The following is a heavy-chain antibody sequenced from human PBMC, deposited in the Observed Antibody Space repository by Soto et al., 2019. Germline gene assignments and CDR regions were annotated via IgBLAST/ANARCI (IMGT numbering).Heavy chain of an antibody. CDR2: IYYTGET. J-gene: IGHJ4*02. Sequence: QVQLQESGPGLVKPSQTLSLTCTVSGVSISRGGPYWGWVRQHPGKGLEWVGYIYYTGETFFNPSLESRLTMSADTSMNQFSLNLSSVTAADTAVYYCARSLVGAQSPTDSWGQGTLVTVSA. D-gene: IGHD1-26*01. CDR1: GVSISRGGPY. CDR3: ARSLVGAQSPTDS. V-gene: IGHV4-31*03.